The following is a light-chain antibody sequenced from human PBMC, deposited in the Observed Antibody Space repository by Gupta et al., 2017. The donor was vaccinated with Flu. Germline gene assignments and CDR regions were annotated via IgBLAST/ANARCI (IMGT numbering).Light chain of an antibody. V-gene: IGKV1-5*03. J-gene: IGKJ1*01. CDR1: QSINIW. CDR3: QQDSSSWT. Sequence: SPSALSASVGDRVTSTCRASQSINIWLAWYQQKPGKAPQVLIYQASYLDSGVPSRFSGSGSGTEFTLTISSLQPDDSATYYCQQDSSSWTFGQGTKVEVK. CDR2: QAS.